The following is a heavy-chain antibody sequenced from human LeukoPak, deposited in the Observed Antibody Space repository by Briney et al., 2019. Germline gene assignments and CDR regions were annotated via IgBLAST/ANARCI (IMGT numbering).Heavy chain of an antibody. D-gene: IGHD4-17*01. J-gene: IGHJ6*03. CDR1: GFTFSSYS. Sequence: GGSLRLSCAASGFTFSSYSMNWVRQAPGKGLEWVSSISSSSSYIYYADSVKGRFTISRDNAKNSLYLQMNSLRAEDTALYYCASATVTSPPYYYYYMDVWGKGTTVTISS. V-gene: IGHV3-21*04. CDR2: ISSSSSYI. CDR3: ASATVTSPPYYYYYMDV.